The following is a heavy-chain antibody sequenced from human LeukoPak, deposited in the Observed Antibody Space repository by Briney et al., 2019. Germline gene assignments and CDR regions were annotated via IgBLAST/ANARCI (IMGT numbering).Heavy chain of an antibody. Sequence: GGSLRLSCAASGFTFSSYAMHWVRQAPGKGLEWVAVISYDGSNKYYADSVKGRFTISRDNSKNTPYLQMDSLRAEDTAVYYCAKDVRGGPILGAGSVDFWGQGTLVTVSS. J-gene: IGHJ4*02. V-gene: IGHV3-30-3*01. CDR2: ISYDGSNK. CDR3: AKDVRGGPILGAGSVDF. CDR1: GFTFSSYA. D-gene: IGHD1-26*01.